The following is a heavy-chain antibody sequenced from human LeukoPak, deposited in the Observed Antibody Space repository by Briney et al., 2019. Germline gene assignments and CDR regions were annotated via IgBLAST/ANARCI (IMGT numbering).Heavy chain of an antibody. V-gene: IGHV4-39*07. Sequence: SETLSLTCTFSGGSISSRSYYWGWIRQPPGKGLEWIGSIYYSGNTYYNPSLKSRVTISVDTSKNQFSLKLSSVTAADTAVYYCARGKDGYNWSDYWGQGTLVTVSS. D-gene: IGHD5-24*01. CDR1: GGSISSRSYY. CDR3: ARGKDGYNWSDY. J-gene: IGHJ4*02. CDR2: IYYSGNT.